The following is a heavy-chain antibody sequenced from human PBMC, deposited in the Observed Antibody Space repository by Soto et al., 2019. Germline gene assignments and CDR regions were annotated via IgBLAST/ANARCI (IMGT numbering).Heavy chain of an antibody. CDR2: LWYDGSNK. Sequence: PVGPLRLSCTASVFTFSSYGMHWVRHTPFKWLEFVSVLWYDGSNKYYADSVKGRFTISRDNSKNTLYLQMNSLRAEDTAVYYCARDQYCSGGSCHLVGHYYYYMDVWGKGTTVTVSS. CDR1: VFTFSSYG. CDR3: ARDQYCSGGSCHLVGHYYYYMDV. J-gene: IGHJ6*03. D-gene: IGHD2-15*01. V-gene: IGHV3-33*01.